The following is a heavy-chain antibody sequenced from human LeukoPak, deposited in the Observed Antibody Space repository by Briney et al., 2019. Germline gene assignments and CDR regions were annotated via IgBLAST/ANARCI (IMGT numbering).Heavy chain of an antibody. CDR2: IYPGDSDT. CDR1: GYSFTNYW. D-gene: IGHD3-3*01. CDR3: ARRGFGVLTFDY. V-gene: IGHV5-51*01. Sequence: GESLKICCKGSGYSFTNYWVAWVRQMPGKGLEWMGVIYPGDSDTRYSPSLQGQVTISADTSVSTAYLQWSSLKASDTAMYYCARRGFGVLTFDYWGQGTLVTVSS. J-gene: IGHJ4*02.